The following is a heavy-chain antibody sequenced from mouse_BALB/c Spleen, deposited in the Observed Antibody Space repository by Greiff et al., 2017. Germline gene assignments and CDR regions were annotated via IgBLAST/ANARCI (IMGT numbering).Heavy chain of an antibody. V-gene: IGHV5-17*02. CDR2: ISSGSSTI. J-gene: IGHJ4*01. Sequence: EVQVVESGGGLVQPGGSRKLSCAASGFTFSSFGMHWVRQAPEKGLEWVAYISSGSSTIYYADTVKGRFTISRDNPKNTLFLQMTSLRSEDTAMYYCASQGNAMDYWGQGTSVTVSS. CDR3: ASQGNAMDY. CDR1: GFTFSSFG.